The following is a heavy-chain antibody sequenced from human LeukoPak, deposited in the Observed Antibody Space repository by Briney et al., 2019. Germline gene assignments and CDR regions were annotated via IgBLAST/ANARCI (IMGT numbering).Heavy chain of an antibody. CDR1: GGTFSSYT. D-gene: IGHD2-2*01. CDR2: IIPILSIA. Sequence: GASVKVSCKASGGTFSSYTISWVRQAPGQGLEWMGRIIPILSIANYAQKFQGRVTITADKSTSTAYMELSSLRSEDTAVYYCARGGGDFIVVVPAAQGEVWFDPWGQGTLVTVSS. CDR3: ARGGGDFIVVVPAAQGEVWFDP. J-gene: IGHJ5*02. V-gene: IGHV1-69*02.